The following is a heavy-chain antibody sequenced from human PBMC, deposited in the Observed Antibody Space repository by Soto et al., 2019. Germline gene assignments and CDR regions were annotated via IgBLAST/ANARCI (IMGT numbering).Heavy chain of an antibody. V-gene: IGHV1-18*01. J-gene: IGHJ4*02. D-gene: IGHD6-19*01. CDR2: INAYNGNT. CDR1: GYTLTSYA. CDR3: ASDMSGWPLY. Sequence: QVQLVQSGAEVKKPGASVKVSCKASGYTLTSYAISWVRQAPGQGLEWMGWINAYNGNTKYAQKLQGRVTMTTDTSASTAYMELRSLRSDDTAVYYCASDMSGWPLYWGQGTLVTVSS.